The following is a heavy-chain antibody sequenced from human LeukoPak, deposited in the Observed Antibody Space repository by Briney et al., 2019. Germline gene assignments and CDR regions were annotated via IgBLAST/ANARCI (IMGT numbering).Heavy chain of an antibody. CDR3: ARAGYGDLGWFDP. V-gene: IGHV4-34*01. D-gene: IGHD4-17*01. CDR2: INHSGST. Sequence: SETLSRTCAVYGGSFSGYYWSWIRQPPGKGLEWIGEINHSGSTNYNPSLKSRVTISVDTSKNQFSLKLSSVTAADTAVYYCARAGYGDLGWFDPWGQGTLVTVSS. J-gene: IGHJ5*02. CDR1: GGSFSGYY.